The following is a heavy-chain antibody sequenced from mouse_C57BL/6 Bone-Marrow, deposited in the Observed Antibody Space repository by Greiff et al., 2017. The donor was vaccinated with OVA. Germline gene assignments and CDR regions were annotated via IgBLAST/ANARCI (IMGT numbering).Heavy chain of an antibody. J-gene: IGHJ4*01. CDR3: AIDGYKRAMDY. CDR1: GYTFTDYY. V-gene: IGHV1-19*01. CDR2: INPYNGGT. Sequence: EVQGVESGPVLVKPGASVKMSCKASGYTFTDYYMNWVKQSHGKSLEWIGVINPYNGGTSYNQKFKGKATLTVDKSSSTAYMELNSLTSEDSAVYYCAIDGYKRAMDYWGQGTSVTVSS. D-gene: IGHD2-3*01.